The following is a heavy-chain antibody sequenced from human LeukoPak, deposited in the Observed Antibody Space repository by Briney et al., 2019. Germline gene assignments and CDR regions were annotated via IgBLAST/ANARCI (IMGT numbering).Heavy chain of an antibody. J-gene: IGHJ4*02. CDR2: IYPGGSDT. Sequence: GEFLKISCKGSGYSFTNDWIGWVRQMPGKGLEWMGIIYPGGSDTIYSPSFQGQVTISADKFISTAYLQWSSLKASDTAIYYCARRKRGGFDYWGQGTLVTVSS. V-gene: IGHV5-51*01. CDR1: GYSFTNDW. CDR3: ARRKRGGFDY. D-gene: IGHD3-3*01.